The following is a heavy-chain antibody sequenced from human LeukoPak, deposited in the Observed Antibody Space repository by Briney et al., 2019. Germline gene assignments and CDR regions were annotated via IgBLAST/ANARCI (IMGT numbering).Heavy chain of an antibody. CDR3: ANPITMVRGVIYYYYGMDV. J-gene: IGHJ6*02. D-gene: IGHD3-10*01. V-gene: IGHV4-39*01. CDR2: IYYSGST. Sequence: YPSETLSLTCTVSGGSISSSSYYWGWIRQPPGKGLEWIGSIYYSGSTYYNPSLKSRVTISVDTSKNQFSLKLSSVTAADTAVSYCANPITMVRGVIYYYYGMDVWGQGTTVTVSS. CDR1: GGSISSSSYY.